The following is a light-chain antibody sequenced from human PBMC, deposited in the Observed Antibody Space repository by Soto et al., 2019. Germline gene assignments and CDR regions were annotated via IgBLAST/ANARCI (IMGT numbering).Light chain of an antibody. CDR1: QSVSGSD. V-gene: IGKV3-20*01. J-gene: IGKJ1*01. CDR3: LQYHNLWA. Sequence: EVVLTQSPGTLSLSPGERATLSCRASQSVSGSDLAWYQQKPGQAPRLLISGVSNRATGTPDRFSGSGSGTDFTLTISSLQSEDFTVYSCLQYHNLWAFGQGTKVDIK. CDR2: GVS.